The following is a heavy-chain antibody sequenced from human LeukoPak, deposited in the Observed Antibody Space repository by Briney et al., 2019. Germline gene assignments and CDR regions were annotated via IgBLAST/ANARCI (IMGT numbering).Heavy chain of an antibody. J-gene: IGHJ4*02. V-gene: IGHV5-51*01. D-gene: IGHD3-16*01. Sequence: GESLKISRKASGYKFTSYWIGWVRQMPGKGPEWMGIIYPDDSDIRYSPSFQGQVTISADKSLSTAYLQWSSLKASDSVMYYCARHPYDVFAGYYLDYWGQGTLVTVSS. CDR2: IYPDDSDI. CDR1: GYKFTSYW. CDR3: ARHPYDVFAGYYLDY.